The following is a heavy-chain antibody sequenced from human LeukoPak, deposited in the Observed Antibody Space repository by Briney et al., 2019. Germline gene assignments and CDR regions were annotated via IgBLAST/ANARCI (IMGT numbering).Heavy chain of an antibody. CDR1: GASISSYY. J-gene: IGHJ4*02. V-gene: IGHV4-59*01. CDR3: ARYSSSRLVFPV. CDR2: IYYSGST. Sequence: SETLSLTCTVSGASISSYYWTWIRQPPGKGLEWVGYIYYSGSTDCNPSLKSRVTISVDTPKNQFSLNLSSVTAADTAVYYCARYSSSRLVFPVWGQGTLVTVSS. D-gene: IGHD6-6*01.